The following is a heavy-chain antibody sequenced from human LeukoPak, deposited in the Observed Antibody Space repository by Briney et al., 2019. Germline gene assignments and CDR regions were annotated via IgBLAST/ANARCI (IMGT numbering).Heavy chain of an antibody. Sequence: SETLSLTCTVSGGSISSGSYYWSWIRQPPGKGLEWIGYIYYSGSTNYNPSLKSRVTISVDTSKNQFSLKLSSVTAADTAVYYCARVEITIFGVVIGAFDIWGQGTMVTVSS. CDR3: ARVEITIFGVVIGAFDI. CDR1: GGSISSGSYY. CDR2: IYYSGST. V-gene: IGHV4-61*01. J-gene: IGHJ3*02. D-gene: IGHD3-3*01.